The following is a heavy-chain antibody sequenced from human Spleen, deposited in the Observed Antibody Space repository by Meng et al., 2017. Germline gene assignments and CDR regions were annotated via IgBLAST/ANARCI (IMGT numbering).Heavy chain of an antibody. CDR2: IYDSGTT. CDR1: GASISTGIYY. D-gene: IGHD4-17*01. J-gene: IGHJ4*02. V-gene: IGHV4-31*01. CDR3: ATIDYGEVFFVY. Sequence: QLQESGPELVKPAEALSLTCTGSGASISTGIYYWSWIRQHPGKGLEWIGYIYDSGTTSYNPSLESPVTISMDTSKNQFSLRLGSVTAADTAVYYCATIDYGEVFFVYWGQGTLVTVSS.